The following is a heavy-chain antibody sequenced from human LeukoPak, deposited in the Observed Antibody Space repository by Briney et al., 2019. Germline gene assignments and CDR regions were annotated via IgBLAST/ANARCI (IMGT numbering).Heavy chain of an antibody. CDR1: GFSFSNYE. J-gene: IGHJ4*02. CDR2: SSSRRTII. Sequence: GGSMRLSCAAAGFSFSNYEMRWVRQAGRDGLGWVSHSSSRRTIIQYAERRFTISSDNANNSLYLQMNSLRSDDTAIYYCARGYCSGGSCYGGDHWGQGTLVTVSS. D-gene: IGHD2-15*01. CDR3: ARGYCSGGSCYGGDH. V-gene: IGHV3-48*03.